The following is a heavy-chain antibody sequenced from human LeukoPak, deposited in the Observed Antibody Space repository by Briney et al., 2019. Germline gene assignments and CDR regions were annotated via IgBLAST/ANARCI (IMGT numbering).Heavy chain of an antibody. J-gene: IGHJ6*03. CDR1: GGSISSYY. Sequence: SETLSLTCTVSGGSISSYYWSWIRQPPGKGLEWIGYIYYSGSTNYNPSLKSRVTLSVDTSKNQFSLKLSSVTAADTAVYYCASTSSSWYNYYYYYMDVWGKGTTVTVSS. D-gene: IGHD6-13*01. V-gene: IGHV4-59*01. CDR2: IYYSGST. CDR3: ASTSSSWYNYYYYYMDV.